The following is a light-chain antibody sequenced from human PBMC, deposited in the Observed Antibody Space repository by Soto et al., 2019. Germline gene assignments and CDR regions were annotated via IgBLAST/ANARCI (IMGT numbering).Light chain of an antibody. J-gene: IGKJ2*01. V-gene: IGKV1-39*01. CDR2: AAS. Sequence: DIQMTQSPSSLSASVGDTVTITCRASQSISVHLNWYQQKGGKVPKLLIYAASNLYSGVPSRFSGSGSETDFALTISSLQPEDFATYYCQQSYITPYTFGQGTRLGIK. CDR3: QQSYITPYT. CDR1: QSISVH.